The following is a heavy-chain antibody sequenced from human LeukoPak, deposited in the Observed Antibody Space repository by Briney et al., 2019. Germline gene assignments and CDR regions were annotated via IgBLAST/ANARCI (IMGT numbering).Heavy chain of an antibody. J-gene: IGHJ4*02. CDR1: GYTFTSYA. V-gene: IGHV1-3*01. D-gene: IGHD4-23*01. CDR3: ARERGDYDGFDY. Sequence: ASVKVSCKASGYTFTSYAMHWVRQAPGQRLEWMAWFHAGNGNTKYSQKFQGRLTITRDTSASTAYMELSSLTSEDTAVYYCARERGDYDGFDYWGQGTLVTASS. CDR2: FHAGNGNT.